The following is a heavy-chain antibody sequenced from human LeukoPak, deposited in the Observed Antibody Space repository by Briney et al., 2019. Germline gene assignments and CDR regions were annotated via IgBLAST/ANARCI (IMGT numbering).Heavy chain of an antibody. CDR1: GYTFTSYG. CDR3: ASGYYDGSGFSTAFDI. CDR2: VSVYNGNT. J-gene: IGHJ3*02. D-gene: IGHD3-22*01. V-gene: IGHV1-18*01. Sequence: GASVKVSCKASGYTFTSYGIAWVRQAPGQGLEWMGWVSVYNGNTNYAQRLQGRVTVTTDTSTSTAYMELRRLRSDDTAVYYCASGYYDGSGFSTAFDIWGQGTIVTVSS.